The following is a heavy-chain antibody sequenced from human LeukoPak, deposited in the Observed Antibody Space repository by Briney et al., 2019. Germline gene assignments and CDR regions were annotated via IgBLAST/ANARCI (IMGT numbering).Heavy chain of an antibody. CDR3: AKVDGYGYRSWFDP. V-gene: IGHV3-23*01. CDR2: SSGSGST. D-gene: IGHD5-18*01. Sequence: GGSLRLSCAASGFTFSNYAMSWVRQAPGKGLEWVSASSGSGSTYYADSVKGRLTISRDNSKNTLYMQMNSLRADDTAVYYCAKVDGYGYRSWFDPWGQGTLVTVSS. J-gene: IGHJ5*02. CDR1: GFTFSNYA.